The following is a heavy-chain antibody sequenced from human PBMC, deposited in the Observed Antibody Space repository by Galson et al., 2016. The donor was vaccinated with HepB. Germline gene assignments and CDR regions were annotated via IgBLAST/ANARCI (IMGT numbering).Heavy chain of an antibody. Sequence: QSGAEVKKPGESLRISCKASGYSFSSFWIGWVRQMPGKGLEWMGIIYPGDSDTRDSPSFQGQVTISADRSINTAYLQWSSLKASDTAMYYCARHTQLLHAHPADSWGPGILVTVSS. CDR1: GYSFSSFW. CDR2: IYPGDSDT. CDR3: ARHTQLLHAHPADS. V-gene: IGHV5-51*01. D-gene: IGHD2-15*01. J-gene: IGHJ4*02.